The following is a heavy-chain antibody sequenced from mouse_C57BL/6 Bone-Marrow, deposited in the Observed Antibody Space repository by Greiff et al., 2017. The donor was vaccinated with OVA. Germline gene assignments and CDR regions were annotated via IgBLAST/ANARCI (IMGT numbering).Heavy chain of an antibody. V-gene: IGHV1-39*01. CDR1: GYSFTDYN. J-gene: IGHJ2*01. CDR3: ARGIYYDYDEDY. CDR2: INPNYGTT. D-gene: IGHD2-4*01. Sequence: VHVKQSGPELVKPGASVKISCKASGYSFTDYNMNWVKQSNGKSLEWIGVINPNYGTTSYNQKFKGKATLTVDQSSSTAYMQLNSLTSEDSAVYYCARGIYYDYDEDYWGQGTTLTVSS.